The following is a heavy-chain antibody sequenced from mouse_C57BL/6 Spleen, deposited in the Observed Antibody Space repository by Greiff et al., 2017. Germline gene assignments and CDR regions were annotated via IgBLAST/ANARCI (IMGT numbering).Heavy chain of an antibody. CDR2: IYPGSGST. V-gene: IGHV1-55*01. J-gene: IGHJ3*01. CDR3: ARGHYGSSTGFAY. Sequence: QVQLQQPGAELVKPGASVKMSCKASGYTFTSYWITWVKQRPGQALEWIGDIYPGSGSTNYNEKFKSKATLTVDTSSSTAYMQLSSLTSEDSAVYYCARGHYGSSTGFAYWGQGTLVTVSA. CDR1: GYTFTSYW. D-gene: IGHD1-1*01.